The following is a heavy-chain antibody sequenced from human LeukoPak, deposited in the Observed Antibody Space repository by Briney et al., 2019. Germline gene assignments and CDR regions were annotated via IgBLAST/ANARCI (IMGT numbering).Heavy chain of an antibody. CDR2: ISGSGGST. V-gene: IGHV3-23*01. CDR3: AKLWGYYYYYYMDV. Sequence: GGSLRLSCAASGFTFSSYAMSWVRQAPGKGLEWVSAISGSGGSTYYADSVKGRFTISRDNSKNTLYLQMNSLRAEDTAVYYCAKLWGYYYYYYMDVWGKGTTVTVSS. CDR1: GFTFSSYA. D-gene: IGHD3-10*01. J-gene: IGHJ6*03.